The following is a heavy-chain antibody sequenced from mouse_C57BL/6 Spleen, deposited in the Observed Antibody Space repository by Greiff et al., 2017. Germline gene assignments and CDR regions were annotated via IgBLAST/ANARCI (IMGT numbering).Heavy chain of an antibody. CDR1: GYSFTGYY. CDR2: INPSTGGT. J-gene: IGHJ3*01. CDR3: AIYDYDVFAY. Sequence: VQLQQSGPELVKPGASVKISCKASGYSFTGYYMNWVKQSPEKSLEWIGEINPSTGGTTYNQKFKAKATLTVDKSSSTAYMQLKSLTSEDSAVYYCAIYDYDVFAYWVQGTLVTVSA. V-gene: IGHV1-42*01. D-gene: IGHD2-4*01.